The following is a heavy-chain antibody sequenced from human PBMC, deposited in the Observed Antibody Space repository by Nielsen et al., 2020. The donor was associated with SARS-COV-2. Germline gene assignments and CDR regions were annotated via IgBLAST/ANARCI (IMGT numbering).Heavy chain of an antibody. Sequence: GESLKISCKASGYTFTSHLLGWVRQMPGKGLEWVGNIYPGDSETRYNPSFQGQVTIAADKSISTVYLQWSSLKASDTGMYYCARHGGLGETYGAYWGQGTLVTVSS. J-gene: IGHJ4*02. CDR1: GYTFTSHL. D-gene: IGHD3/OR15-3a*01. V-gene: IGHV5-51*01. CDR3: ARHGGLGETYGAY. CDR2: IYPGDSET.